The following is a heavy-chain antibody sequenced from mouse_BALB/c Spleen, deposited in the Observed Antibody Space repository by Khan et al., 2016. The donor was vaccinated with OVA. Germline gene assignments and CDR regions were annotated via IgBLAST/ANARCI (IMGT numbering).Heavy chain of an antibody. V-gene: IGHV1-5*01. CDR1: GYSFTSYW. J-gene: IGHJ2*01. Sequence: EVQLQQSGTVLARPGASVKMSCKASGYSFTSYWMHWVKQRPGKGLEWIGAIYPGISDTRYNQKFKGKAKLTAVTSASTAYMEFSSLTNEDSAVYDCTRSYDSYYFDYWGQGTTLTVSS. D-gene: IGHD2-4*01. CDR3: TRSYDSYYFDY. CDR2: IYPGISDT.